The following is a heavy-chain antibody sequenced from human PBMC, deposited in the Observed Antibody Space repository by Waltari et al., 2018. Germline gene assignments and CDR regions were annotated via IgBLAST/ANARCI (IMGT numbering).Heavy chain of an antibody. J-gene: IGHJ6*03. CDR2: ISSSSSTI. CDR3: ARGLKYYDFWSGYYNDYYYYMDV. D-gene: IGHD3-3*01. V-gene: IGHV3-48*02. CDR1: GFTFSSYS. Sequence: EVQLVESGGGLVQPGGSLRLSCAASGFTFSSYSMNWVRQAPGKGLVWVSYISSSSSTIYYAGAVKGRFTISRDNAKNSLYLQMNSLRDEDTAVYYCARGLKYYDFWSGYYNDYYYYMDVWGKGTTVTVSS.